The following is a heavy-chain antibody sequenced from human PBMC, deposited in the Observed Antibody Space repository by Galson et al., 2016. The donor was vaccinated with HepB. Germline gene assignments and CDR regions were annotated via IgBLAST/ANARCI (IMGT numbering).Heavy chain of an antibody. CDR2: ISRRGDST. V-gene: IGHV3-23*01. CDR1: GFTFRNYG. Sequence: SLRLSCAASGFTFRNYGMTWVPQAPGKGLEDVSLISRRGDSTDYADSVKGRFTISRDNSKNTLSLQMNSLTADDTAIYYCVQGSTAPAVWGKGTTVTVSS. J-gene: IGHJ6*04. D-gene: IGHD1-26*01. CDR3: VQGSTAPAV.